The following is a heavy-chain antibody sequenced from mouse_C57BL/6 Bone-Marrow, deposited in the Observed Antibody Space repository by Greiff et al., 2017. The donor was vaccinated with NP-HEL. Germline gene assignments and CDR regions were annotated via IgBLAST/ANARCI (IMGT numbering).Heavy chain of an antibody. CDR2: IWSGGST. CDR1: GFSLTSYG. CDR3: AQSPGRWHWYFDV. Sequence: VQRVESGPGLVQPSQSLSITCTVSGFSLTSYGVHWVRQSPGKGLEWLGVIWSGGSTDYNAAFISRLSISKDNSKSQVFFKMNSLQADDTAIYYCAQSPGRWHWYFDVWGTGTTVTVSS. D-gene: IGHD1-1*02. V-gene: IGHV2-2*01. J-gene: IGHJ1*03.